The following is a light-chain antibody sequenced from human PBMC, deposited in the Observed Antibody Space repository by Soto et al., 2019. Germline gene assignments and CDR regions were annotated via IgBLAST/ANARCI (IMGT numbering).Light chain of an antibody. V-gene: IGKV1-39*01. CDR2: SAS. J-gene: IGKJ2*01. Sequence: DIQMTQSPSSLSASVGDRVTITCRASQGIRNDLGWYQQKPGAAPKLLIYSASTLQSGVPSRFSGSGFGTDYTLTISSLQPADFAVYYCQQTFRTPHTFGQGTKVDIK. CDR1: QGIRND. CDR3: QQTFRTPHT.